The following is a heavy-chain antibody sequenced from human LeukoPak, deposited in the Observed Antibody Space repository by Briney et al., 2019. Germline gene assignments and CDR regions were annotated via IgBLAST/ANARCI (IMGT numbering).Heavy chain of an antibody. J-gene: IGHJ4*02. V-gene: IGHV3-30-3*01. Sequence: GRSLRLSCAASGFVFRNYAMHWVRQAPGKGLEWVAVIPYDGSHKYYKDSVKGRFTISRDNSKNTLYLQMDSLRAEDTAVYYCAREDYGNYFFDFWGQGTLVTVPS. D-gene: IGHD4-11*01. CDR1: GFVFRNYA. CDR3: AREDYGNYFFDF. CDR2: IPYDGSHK.